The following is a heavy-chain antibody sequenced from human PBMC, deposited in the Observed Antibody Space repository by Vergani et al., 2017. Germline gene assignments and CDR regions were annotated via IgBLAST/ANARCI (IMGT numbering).Heavy chain of an antibody. J-gene: IGHJ4*02. CDR3: ARFLTIPLSTFDY. V-gene: IGHV4-39*01. Sequence: QLQLQESSPGLVKPSETLSLTCTVSGGSISSSSYYWGWIRQPPGKGLEWIGSIYYSGSTYYNPSLKSRVTISVDTSKNQFSLKLSSMTAADTAVYYCARFLTIPLSTFDYWGQGTLVTVSS. D-gene: IGHD3-3*01. CDR2: IYYSGST. CDR1: GGSISSSSYY.